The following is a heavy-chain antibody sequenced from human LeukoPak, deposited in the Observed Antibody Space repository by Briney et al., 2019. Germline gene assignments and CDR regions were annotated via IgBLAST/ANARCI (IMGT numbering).Heavy chain of an antibody. Sequence: GGSLRLSCAASGFIFGDYAMHCVRQAPGKGLEWVSFISYDGNNKYYADSVEGRFTISRDNSKNTLSVQMNSLRPEDTAVYYCARDSFGMDVWGQGTTVIVSS. CDR2: ISYDGNNK. CDR1: GFIFGDYA. CDR3: ARDSFGMDV. J-gene: IGHJ6*02. V-gene: IGHV3-30-3*01.